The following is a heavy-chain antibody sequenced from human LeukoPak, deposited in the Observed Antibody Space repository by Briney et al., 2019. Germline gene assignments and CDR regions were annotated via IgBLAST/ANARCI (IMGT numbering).Heavy chain of an antibody. V-gene: IGHV1-8*03. CDR2: MNPNSGNT. CDR3: ARGTRITMVRGVTGYYYTDV. D-gene: IGHD3-10*01. J-gene: IGHJ6*03. CDR1: GYTFTSYD. Sequence: GASVKVSCKASGYTFTSYDINWVRQATGQGLEWMGWMNPNSGNTGYAQKFQGRVTITRNTSISTAYMELSSLRSEDTAVYYCARGTRITMVRGVTGYYYTDVWGKGTTVTVSS.